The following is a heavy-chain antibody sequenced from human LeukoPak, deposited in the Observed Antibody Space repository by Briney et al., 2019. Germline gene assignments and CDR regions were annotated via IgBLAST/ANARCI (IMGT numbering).Heavy chain of an antibody. D-gene: IGHD3-3*02. CDR1: GFTFSTYA. V-gene: IGHV3-33*01. CDR3: ATRILSLVY. Sequence: GGSLRLSCAASGFTFSTYAVHWVRQAPGKGLEWVAVIWYDGSNKYYADSVKGRFTISRDNSKNTLYLQMNSLRAEDTAVYYCATRILSLVYWGQGTLVTVSS. J-gene: IGHJ4*02. CDR2: IWYDGSNK.